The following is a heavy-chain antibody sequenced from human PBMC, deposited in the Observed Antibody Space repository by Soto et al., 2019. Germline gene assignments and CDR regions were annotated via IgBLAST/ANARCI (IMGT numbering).Heavy chain of an antibody. CDR1: GYTFTSYY. Sequence: GASVKVSCKASGYTFTSYYMHWVRQAPGQGLEWMGIINPSGGSTSYAQKFQGRVTMTRDTSTSTVYMELSSLRSEDTAVYCCARVKGRGYSYGQRGGMDVWDQGTTVTVSS. J-gene: IGHJ6*02. CDR3: ARVKGRGYSYGQRGGMDV. D-gene: IGHD5-18*01. V-gene: IGHV1-46*01. CDR2: INPSGGST.